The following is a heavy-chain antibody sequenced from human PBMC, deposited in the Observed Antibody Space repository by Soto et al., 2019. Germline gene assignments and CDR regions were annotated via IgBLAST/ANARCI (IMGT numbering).Heavy chain of an antibody. CDR1: GVTFSTYA. Sequence: EVQLLESGGGLVLPGGSLRLSCAASGVTFSTYAMAWVRQAPGKGLEWVSTISDTGGGTFYADSVKGRFTISRDNSKNTFYLHMQSLRAEDTAIYFCAIGRRTTSGSNTWFDPWGRGTQVTVSS. CDR3: AIGRRTTSGSNTWFDP. CDR2: ISDTGGGT. J-gene: IGHJ5*02. D-gene: IGHD2-15*01. V-gene: IGHV3-23*01.